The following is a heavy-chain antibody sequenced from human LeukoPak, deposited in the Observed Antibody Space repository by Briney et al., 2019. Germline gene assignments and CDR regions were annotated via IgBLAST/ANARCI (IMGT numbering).Heavy chain of an antibody. CDR3: ASVYCSSTSCPIDY. V-gene: IGHV1-69*01. CDR2: IIPIFGTA. J-gene: IGHJ4*02. CDR1: GGTFSSYA. Sequence: GSSVKVSCKASGGTFSSYAISWVRQAPGQGLEWMGGIIPIFGTANYAQKFQGRVTITADESTSTAYMELSSLRSDDTAVYYCASVYCSSTSCPIDYWGQGTLVTVSS. D-gene: IGHD2-2*01.